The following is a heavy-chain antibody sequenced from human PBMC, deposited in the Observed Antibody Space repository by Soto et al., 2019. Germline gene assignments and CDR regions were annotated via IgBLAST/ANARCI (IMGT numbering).Heavy chain of an antibody. CDR3: AHIPNYYQYDRCDP. V-gene: IGHV2-5*02. Sequence: QITLKESGPTLVKPTQTLTLTCTFSGFSLPTRGVGVGWFRRPPGKALECLALIYWADDKRYSPSLQSRLSITKETSKNQVVLTVTNVVLVDTATYYCAHIPNYYQYDRCDPWGQGTLVSGCS. CDR1: GFSLPTRGVG. J-gene: IGHJ5*02. D-gene: IGHD3-16*01. CDR2: IYWADDK.